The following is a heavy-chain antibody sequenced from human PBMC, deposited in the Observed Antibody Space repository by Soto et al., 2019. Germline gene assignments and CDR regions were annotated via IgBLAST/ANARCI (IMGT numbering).Heavy chain of an antibody. CDR3: AKDYLASSGPAAFDI. CDR1: GFTFSSYA. J-gene: IGHJ3*02. CDR2: ISGSGGST. Sequence: ALRLSCAASGFTFSSYAMSWVRQAPGKGLEWVSAISGSGGSTYYADSVKGRFTISRDNSKNTLYLQMNSLRAEDTAVYYCAKDYLASSGPAAFDIWGQGTMVTVSS. D-gene: IGHD3-3*02. V-gene: IGHV3-23*01.